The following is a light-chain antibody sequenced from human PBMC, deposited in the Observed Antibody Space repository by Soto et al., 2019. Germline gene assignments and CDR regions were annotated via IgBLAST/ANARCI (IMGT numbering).Light chain of an antibody. CDR1: SSDVGAYNY. J-gene: IGLJ1*01. CDR2: DVS. Sequence: QSVLTQPASVSGSPGQSITISCTGTSSDVGAYNYVSWYQHHPGKAPKLMIYDVSSRPSGVSNRFSGSKSGDTASLTISGLQTEDEADYYCGSYTSSSTYVFGSGTKVTVL. V-gene: IGLV2-14*03. CDR3: GSYTSSSTYV.